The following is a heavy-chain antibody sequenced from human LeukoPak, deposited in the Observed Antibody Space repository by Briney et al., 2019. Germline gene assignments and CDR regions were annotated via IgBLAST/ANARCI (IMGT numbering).Heavy chain of an antibody. V-gene: IGHV4-59*12. CDR3: ARDRAAAGNRGFDY. CDR2: IYYSGST. D-gene: IGHD6-13*01. J-gene: IGHJ4*02. Sequence: SETLSLTCTVSGGSISSYYWSWIRQPPGKGLEWIGYIYYSGSTYYNPSLKSRVTISVDTSKNQFSLKLSSVTAADTAVYYCARDRAAAGNRGFDYWGQGTLVTVSS. CDR1: GGSISSYY.